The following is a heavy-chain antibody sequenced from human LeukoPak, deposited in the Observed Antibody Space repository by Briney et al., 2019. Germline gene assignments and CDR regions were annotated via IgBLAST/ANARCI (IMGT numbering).Heavy chain of an antibody. CDR2: IYTSGST. CDR1: GGAISSYH. Sequence: SETLSLTCTVSGGAISSYHWSWIRQPAGKGLEWIGLIYTSGSTNYNPSLKSRVTMSVDTSKNQFSLKLSSVTAADTAVYYCARVGDYALKDWGQGTLVTVSS. CDR3: ARVGDYALKD. J-gene: IGHJ4*02. V-gene: IGHV4-4*07. D-gene: IGHD3-16*01.